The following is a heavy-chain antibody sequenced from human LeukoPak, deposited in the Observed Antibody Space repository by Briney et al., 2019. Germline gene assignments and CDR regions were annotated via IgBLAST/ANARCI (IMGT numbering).Heavy chain of an antibody. CDR3: ARDSVVPAAGTSFGY. D-gene: IGHD2-2*01. V-gene: IGHV3-33*01. J-gene: IGHJ4*02. CDR1: GFTFSSYG. CDR2: IWYDGSNK. Sequence: PGGSLRLSCAASGFTFSSYGMPWVRQAPGKGLEWVAVIWYDGSNKYYADSVKGRFTISRDNSKNTLYLQMNSLRAEDTAVYYCARDSVVPAAGTSFGYWGQGTLVTVSS.